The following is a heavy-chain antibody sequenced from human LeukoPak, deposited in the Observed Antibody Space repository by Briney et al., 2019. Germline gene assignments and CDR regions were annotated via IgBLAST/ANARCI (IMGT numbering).Heavy chain of an antibody. J-gene: IGHJ4*02. D-gene: IGHD2-2*01. CDR2: INHSGST. CDR3: ARQTTSTVDYFDY. V-gene: IGHV4-34*01. Sequence: SETLSLTCAFYGASFSGCYWSWIRQPPGKGLEWIGEINHSGSTNYNPSLKSRVTISVDTSKNQFSLKLSSVTAVDTAVYFCARQTTSTVDYFDYWGQGSLVTVSS. CDR1: GASFSGCY.